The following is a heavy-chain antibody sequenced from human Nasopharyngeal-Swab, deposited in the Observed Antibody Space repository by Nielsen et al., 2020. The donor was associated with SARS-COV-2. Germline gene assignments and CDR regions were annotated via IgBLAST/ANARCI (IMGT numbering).Heavy chain of an antibody. CDR3: ASPDYGDY. Sequence: ASVKVSCKASGFSFTNYVIHWVRQAPGQRPEWMGWIYVGNGDTQYTPNFQGRVTFTRDTPANTAYMEMSSLTSEDTAVFYCASPDYGDYWGQGTLVTVSS. CDR1: GFSFTNYV. CDR2: IYVGNGDT. V-gene: IGHV1-3*01. J-gene: IGHJ4*02.